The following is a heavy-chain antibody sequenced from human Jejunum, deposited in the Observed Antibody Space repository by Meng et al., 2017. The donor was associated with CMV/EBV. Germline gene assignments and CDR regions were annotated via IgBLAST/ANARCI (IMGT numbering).Heavy chain of an antibody. Sequence: GFTFNKYAIHWVRRVPGKGLEWVALVSHDGVTKQYADSVQGRLTISRDNSQNTVVLQMDSLRGEDTAVYYCAAEYRLLNTPYFEYWGQGTVVTVSS. V-gene: IGHV3-30-3*01. CDR2: VSHDGVTK. D-gene: IGHD2/OR15-2a*01. CDR3: AAEYRLLNTPYFEY. J-gene: IGHJ4*02. CDR1: GFTFNKYA.